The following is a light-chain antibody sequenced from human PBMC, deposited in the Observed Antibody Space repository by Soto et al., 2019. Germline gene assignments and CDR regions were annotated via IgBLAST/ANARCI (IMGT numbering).Light chain of an antibody. Sequence: QSVLTQPPSASGSPRQSVTISCTGTSSDVGGYNYVSWYQQHPGKVPKLLIYEVTRRPSGVPDRFSGSKSGNTASLTASALQAEDEAHYYCSSYAGNNVVIFGGGTKLTVL. V-gene: IGLV2-8*01. CDR1: SSDVGGYNY. J-gene: IGLJ2*01. CDR3: SSYAGNNVVI. CDR2: EVT.